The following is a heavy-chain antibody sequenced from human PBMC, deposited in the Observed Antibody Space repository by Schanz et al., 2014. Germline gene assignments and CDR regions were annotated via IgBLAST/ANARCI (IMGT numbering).Heavy chain of an antibody. V-gene: IGHV3-72*01. CDR1: GFTFSDHS. CDR3: VRLDVHDY. CDR2: ITNKPNNYNT. J-gene: IGHJ4*02. D-gene: IGHD3-16*01. Sequence: EVQLVESGGGMVQPGGSLRLSCAASGFTFSDHSMDWVRQAPGRGLEWVGRITNKPNNYNTEYAASVKGRFTISRDDSRNSLYLQMSSLKTEDTAVYYCVRLDVHDYWGQGTLVTVSA.